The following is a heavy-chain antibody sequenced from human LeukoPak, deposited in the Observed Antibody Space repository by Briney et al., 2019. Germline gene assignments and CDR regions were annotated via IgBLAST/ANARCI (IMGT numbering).Heavy chain of an antibody. CDR2: ISYSGST. CDR1: GGSISSYY. V-gene: IGHV4-59*01. Sequence: PSETLSLTCTVSGGSISSYYRSWIRQPPGKGLEWIGCISYSGSTNYNPSLKSRVTISVDTSKNQFSLKLTSVTAADTAVFYCARGRIGGNYWGQGTLVTVSS. J-gene: IGHJ4*02. CDR3: ARGRIGGNY. D-gene: IGHD2-15*01.